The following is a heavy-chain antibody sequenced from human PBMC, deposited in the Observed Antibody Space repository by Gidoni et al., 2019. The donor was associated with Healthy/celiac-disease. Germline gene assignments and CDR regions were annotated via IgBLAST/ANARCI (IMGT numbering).Heavy chain of an antibody. D-gene: IGHD4-17*01. CDR1: GGNFSSYA. Sequence: QVQLVQSGAEVKKHGSAVKVSCKASGGNFSSYAISWVRQAPGQGLEWMRRIIPILGIANYAQKFQGRVAITAYKSTSTAYMELSSLRSEDTAVYYCARSTVTTCPGDYWGQGTLVTVSS. CDR2: IIPILGIA. CDR3: ARSTVTTCPGDY. J-gene: IGHJ4*02. V-gene: IGHV1-69*04.